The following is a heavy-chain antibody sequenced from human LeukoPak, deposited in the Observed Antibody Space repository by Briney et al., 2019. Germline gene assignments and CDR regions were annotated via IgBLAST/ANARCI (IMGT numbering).Heavy chain of an antibody. J-gene: IGHJ4*02. CDR1: GGSIVGSTYY. D-gene: IGHD4-17*01. CDR3: GRLRGAMTTVTSNFDY. CDR2: AFYSGDT. V-gene: IGHV4-39*01. Sequence: SETLSLTCTVSGGSIVGSTYYWGWIRQPPGKGLEWIGSAFYSGDTYYKSSLKSRVTISVDTSKNQFSLKLSSVTAADTAVYYCGRLRGAMTTVTSNFDYWGQGTLVTVSS.